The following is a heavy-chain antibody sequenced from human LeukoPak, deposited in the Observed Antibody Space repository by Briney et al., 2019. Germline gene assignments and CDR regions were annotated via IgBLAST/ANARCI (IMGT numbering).Heavy chain of an antibody. V-gene: IGHV1-46*01. Sequence: GASVKVSCKASGYTFTSYYMHWVRQAPGQGLEWMGIINPSGGSTSYAQKFQGRVTMTRGTSTSTVYMELSSLRSEDTAVYYCARGSAAGANYYYYYGMDVWGQGTTVTVSS. J-gene: IGHJ6*02. CDR1: GYTFTSYY. CDR2: INPSGGST. CDR3: ARGSAAGANYYYYYGMDV. D-gene: IGHD6-13*01.